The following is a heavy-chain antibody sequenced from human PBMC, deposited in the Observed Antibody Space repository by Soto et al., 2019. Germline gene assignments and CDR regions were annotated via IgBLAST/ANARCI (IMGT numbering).Heavy chain of an antibody. Sequence: PSETLSLTCTVCGDSISSGSYWGWIRQPAGEGPAWIATIYHGGTTFYNASLKSRISISVDTSKNQLSLRLTSVTAADTATYYCARVQVMVVAGSTFGYWGRRTLVAVSS. CDR2: IYHGGTT. D-gene: IGHD6-19*01. CDR3: ARVQVMVVAGSTFGY. V-gene: IGHV4-38-2*02. J-gene: IGHJ4*03. CDR1: GDSISSGSY.